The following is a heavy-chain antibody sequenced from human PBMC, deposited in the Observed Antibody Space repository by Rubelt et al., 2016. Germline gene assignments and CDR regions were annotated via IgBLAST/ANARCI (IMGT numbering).Heavy chain of an antibody. CDR3: ARLLRSYWYFDL. Sequence: QVQLQESGPGLVKPSETLSLTCTVSGGSISSYYWSWIRQPAGKGLEWIGRIYTSGSTNYNTSIKSRVTMSVDTSTNQFSLKLSSVTAEDTAVHYCARLLRSYWYFDLWGRGTLVTVSS. J-gene: IGHJ2*01. V-gene: IGHV4-4*07. CDR2: IYTSGST. CDR1: GGSISSYY.